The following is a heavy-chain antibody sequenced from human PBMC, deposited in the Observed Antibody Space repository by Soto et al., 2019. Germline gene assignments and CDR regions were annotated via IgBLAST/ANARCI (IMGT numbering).Heavy chain of an antibody. CDR2: IKYDGSAT. Sequence: EVQLVESGGGLVQPGGSLRLSCAVSGFDFSSDWMHWVRQAPGKGLVWVSRIKYDGSATNYADSVKGRFTISRDNAKNTLFLQMNNLRAEDTAVYYCARGIRGVYYFDYWGQGTLVTVSS. CDR3: ARGIRGVYYFDY. CDR1: GFDFSSDW. J-gene: IGHJ4*02. V-gene: IGHV3-74*01. D-gene: IGHD1-20*01.